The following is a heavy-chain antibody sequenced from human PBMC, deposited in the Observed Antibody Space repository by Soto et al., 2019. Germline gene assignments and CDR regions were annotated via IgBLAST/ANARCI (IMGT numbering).Heavy chain of an antibody. D-gene: IGHD3-22*01. CDR3: ARDRLFDTMIVAHYGMDV. CDR1: GGTFSSYA. CDR2: IIPIFGTA. Sequence: GASVKVSCKASGGTFSSYAISWVLQAPGQGLEWMGGIIPIFGTANYAQKFQGRVTITADESTSTAYMELSSLRSEDTAVYYCARDRLFDTMIVAHYGMDVWGQGTTVTVSS. V-gene: IGHV1-69*13. J-gene: IGHJ6*02.